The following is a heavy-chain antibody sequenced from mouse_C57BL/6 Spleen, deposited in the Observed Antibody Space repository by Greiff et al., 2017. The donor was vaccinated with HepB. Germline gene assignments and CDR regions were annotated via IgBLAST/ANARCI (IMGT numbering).Heavy chain of an antibody. Sequence: VQLQQSGAELVMPGASVKLSCKASGYTFTSYWMHWVKQRPGQGLEWIGEIDPSDSYTNYNQKFKGKSTLTVDKSSSTAYMQLSSLTSEDSAVYYCARQLRPYYYAMDYWGQGTSVTVSS. V-gene: IGHV1-69*01. D-gene: IGHD3-2*02. CDR3: ARQLRPYYYAMDY. CDR2: IDPSDSYT. J-gene: IGHJ4*01. CDR1: GYTFTSYW.